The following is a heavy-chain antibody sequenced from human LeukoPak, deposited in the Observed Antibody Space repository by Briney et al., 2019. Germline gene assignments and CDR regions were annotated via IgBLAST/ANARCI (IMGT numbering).Heavy chain of an antibody. CDR2: ISYDGSNK. D-gene: IGHD3-22*01. J-gene: IGHJ4*02. CDR3: ARAYYYDSSGYPPAFDY. Sequence: GGSLRLSCAASGFTFSSYAMHWVRQAPGKGLEWVAVISYDGSNKYYADSVKGRFTISRDNSKNTLYLQMNSLRAEDTAVYYCARAYYYDSSGYPPAFDYWGQGTLSPSPQ. CDR1: GFTFSSYA. V-gene: IGHV3-30-3*01.